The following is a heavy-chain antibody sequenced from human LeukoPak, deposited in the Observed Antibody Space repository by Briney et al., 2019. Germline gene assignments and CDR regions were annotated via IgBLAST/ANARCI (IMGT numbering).Heavy chain of an antibody. CDR1: GYSFTTYT. D-gene: IGHD3-10*01. CDR3: ARLQDYYGSGSYNWFDP. J-gene: IGHJ5*02. CDR2: INTNTGNP. Sequence: ASVKVSCKASGYSFTTYTLNWVRQAPGQGLEWMGWINTNTGNPTYAQGFTGRFVFSLDTSVSTAYLQISSLKAEDTAVYYCARLQDYYGSGSYNWFDPWGQGTLVTVSS. V-gene: IGHV7-4-1*02.